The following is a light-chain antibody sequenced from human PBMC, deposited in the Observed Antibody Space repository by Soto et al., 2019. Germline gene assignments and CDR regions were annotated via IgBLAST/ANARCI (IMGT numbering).Light chain of an antibody. J-gene: IGKJ2*01. CDR2: GTS. V-gene: IGKV3D-15*01. Sequence: DIVMTQSPATLSVYLGERATVSCRASQSVSSSLAWYQQKPGQAPRLLIYGTSTRATDIPARFSGSGSGTDFTLTISSLQSEDFAVYYCQQYNNWPYTFGRGTKLEIK. CDR3: QQYNNWPYT. CDR1: QSVSSS.